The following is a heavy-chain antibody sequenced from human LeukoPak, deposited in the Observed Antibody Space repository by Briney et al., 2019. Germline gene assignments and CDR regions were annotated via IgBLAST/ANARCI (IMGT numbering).Heavy chain of an antibody. V-gene: IGHV4-61*02. CDR3: ARASLGEFFWSGYWDYYYYYMDV. J-gene: IGHJ6*03. CDR2: IYTTGST. D-gene: IGHD3-3*01. CDR1: GGSISSGSYY. Sequence: SETLSLTCTVSGGSISSGSYYWSWIRQPAGKGLEWIGRIYTTGSTNYNPSLKSRVTISVDTSENQFSLNLSSVTAADTAVYYCARASLGEFFWSGYWDYYYYYMDVWGKGTTVTVSS.